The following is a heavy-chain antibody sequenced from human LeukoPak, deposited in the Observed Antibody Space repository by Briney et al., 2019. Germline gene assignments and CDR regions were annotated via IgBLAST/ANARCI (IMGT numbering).Heavy chain of an antibody. J-gene: IGHJ4*02. CDR2: IYPGYSDA. D-gene: IGHD6-19*01. CDR3: ARQRRSSGWPNDY. Sequence: GESLKISCKGSGYTFTNYWIGWARQLPGKGLEWMGIIYPGYSDARYSPSFQGQVTISADKSISTAYLQWSSLKASDSAMYYCARQRRSSGWPNDYWGQGTLVTVSS. CDR1: GYTFTNYW. V-gene: IGHV5-51*01.